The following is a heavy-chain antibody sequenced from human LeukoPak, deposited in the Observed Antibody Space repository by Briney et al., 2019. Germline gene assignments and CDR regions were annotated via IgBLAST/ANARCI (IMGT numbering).Heavy chain of an antibody. D-gene: IGHD3-10*01. V-gene: IGHV3-7*03. CDR1: GFTFSSYW. CDR2: IKQGGSEK. Sequence: GGSLRLSCAASGFTFSSYWMSWVRQAPGKGLEWVANIKQGGSEKYYVDSVKGRFTISRDNAKNSLYLQMNSLRAEDTAVYYCARVGGGSRAWSQFDPWGQGTLVTVSS. CDR3: ARVGGGSRAWSQFDP. J-gene: IGHJ5*02.